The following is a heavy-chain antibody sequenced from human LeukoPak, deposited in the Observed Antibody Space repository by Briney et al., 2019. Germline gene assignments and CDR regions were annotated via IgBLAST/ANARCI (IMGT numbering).Heavy chain of an antibody. J-gene: IGHJ4*02. CDR3: ARGRMDYYDSSGYYFAY. CDR1: GGTFSSYA. CDR2: IIPIFGTA. V-gene: IGHV1-69*05. D-gene: IGHD3-22*01. Sequence: ASVKVSCKASGGTFSSYAISWVRPAPGEGLEWMGGIIPIFGTANYAQKFQGRVTITTDESTSTAYMELSSLRSEDTAVYYCARGRMDYYDSSGYYFAYWGQGTLVTVSS.